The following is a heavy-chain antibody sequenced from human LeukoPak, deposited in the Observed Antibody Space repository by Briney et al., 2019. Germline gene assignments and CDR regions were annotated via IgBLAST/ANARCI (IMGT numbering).Heavy chain of an antibody. CDR2: IYYSGST. CDR3: ARGNAVTMPGWFDP. J-gene: IGHJ5*02. D-gene: IGHD4-17*01. Sequence: SETLSLTCTVSGGSINNYYWSWIRQPPGEGLEWIGYIYYSGSTNYNPSLKSRVTISVDTSKNQFSLKLSSVTAADTAVYYCARGNAVTMPGWFDPWGQGTLVTVSS. V-gene: IGHV4-59*01. CDR1: GGSINNYY.